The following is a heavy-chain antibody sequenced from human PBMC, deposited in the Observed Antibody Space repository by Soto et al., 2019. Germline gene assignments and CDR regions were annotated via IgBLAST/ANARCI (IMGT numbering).Heavy chain of an antibody. CDR3: ARDGQQLAPYAMDV. D-gene: IGHD1-1*01. V-gene: IGHV3-33*01. CDR2: IWYDGSHT. CDR1: GFIFKHHA. J-gene: IGHJ6*02. Sequence: QVQLVESGGGVFQPGRSLRLSCAASGFIFKHHAMHWVRQAAGKGLEWVAQIWYDGSHTYYTDSVKGRFTISRDNLKDMVYLQMDSLRAEDTAVYYCARDGQQLAPYAMDVWGQGTTVTVSS.